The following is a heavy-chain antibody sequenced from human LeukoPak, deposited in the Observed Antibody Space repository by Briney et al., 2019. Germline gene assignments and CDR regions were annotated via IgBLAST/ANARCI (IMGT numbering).Heavy chain of an antibody. Sequence: PSETLSLTCAVSGDSVSSYYWSWIRQPPGKGLEWIAYIYYSGRTNYNPSLKSRVTISVDTSKNQFSLKLSSVTAADTAVYYCARGISGYYRYFDYWGQGTLVTVSS. V-gene: IGHV4-59*02. CDR3: ARGISGYYRYFDY. CDR1: GDSVSSYY. D-gene: IGHD3-22*01. CDR2: IYYSGRT. J-gene: IGHJ4*02.